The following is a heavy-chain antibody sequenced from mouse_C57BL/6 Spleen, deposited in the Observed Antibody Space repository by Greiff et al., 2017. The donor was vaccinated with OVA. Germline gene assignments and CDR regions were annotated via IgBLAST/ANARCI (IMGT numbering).Heavy chain of an antibody. Sequence: QVQLQQSGAELVRPGTSVKMSCKASGYTFTNYWIGWAKQRPGHGLEWIGDIYPGGGYTNYNEKFKGKATLTADKSSSTAYMQFSSLTSEDSAIYYCAIYYGYDWFAYWGQGTLVTVSA. J-gene: IGHJ3*01. V-gene: IGHV1-63*01. CDR3: AIYYGYDWFAY. CDR2: IYPGGGYT. D-gene: IGHD2-2*01. CDR1: GYTFTNYW.